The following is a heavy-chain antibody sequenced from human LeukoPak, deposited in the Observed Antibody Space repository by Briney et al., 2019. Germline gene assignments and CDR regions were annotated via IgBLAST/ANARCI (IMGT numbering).Heavy chain of an antibody. CDR2: IYYSGST. J-gene: IGHJ4*02. D-gene: IGHD4-17*01. CDR3: ARLVKAPYGDYFDY. CDR1: GGSISSYY. Sequence: SETLSLTCTVSGGSISSYYWSWIRQPPGKGLEWIGYIYYSGSTNYNPSLKSRVTISVDRSKNQFSLKLSSVTAADTAVYYCARLVKAPYGDYFDYWGQGTLVTVSS. V-gene: IGHV4-59*12.